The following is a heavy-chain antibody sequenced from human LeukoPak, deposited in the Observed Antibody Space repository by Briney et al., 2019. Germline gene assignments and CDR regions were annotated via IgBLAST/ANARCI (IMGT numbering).Heavy chain of an antibody. J-gene: IGHJ4*02. D-gene: IGHD3-16*01. CDR3: AREISKGGFDY. V-gene: IGHV1-46*01. CDR1: GYTFTWYN. CDR2: INPSGGST. Sequence: ASVNVSCKASGYTFTWYNVHWVRQAPGHGLEWMGIINPSGGSTTFPQKFQGRVTMTRDTSTSTVYMEMSSLRSEDTAVYYCAREISKGGFDYWGQGTLVTVSS.